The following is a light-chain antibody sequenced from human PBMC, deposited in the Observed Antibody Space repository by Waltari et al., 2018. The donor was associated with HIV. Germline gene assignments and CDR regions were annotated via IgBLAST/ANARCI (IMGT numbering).Light chain of an antibody. J-gene: IGLJ3*02. CDR1: SSDVGGYNY. CDR3: SSYTSSSIWV. Sequence: QSALTQPAPVSGSPGQSITISCTGTSSDVGGYNYVSWYQQHPGKAPKLMIYDVSNRPSGVSNRFSGSKSGNTASLTISGLQAEDEADYYCSSYTSSSIWVFGGGTKLTVL. V-gene: IGLV2-14*03. CDR2: DVS.